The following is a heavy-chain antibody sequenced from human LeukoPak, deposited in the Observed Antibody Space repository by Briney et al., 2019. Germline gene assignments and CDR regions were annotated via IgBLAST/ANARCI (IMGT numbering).Heavy chain of an antibody. D-gene: IGHD5-12*01. Sequence: SGPTLVNPTQTLTLTCTFSGFSLSTSGVGVGWIRQPPGKALEWLALIYWSDDKRYSPSLKTRLTITKDTSKNQVVLIMTNMDPVDTATYYCTHGGHSGYDALDWGQGTLVTVSS. CDR1: GFSLSTSGVG. CDR2: IYWSDDK. V-gene: IGHV2-5*01. CDR3: THGGHSGYDALD. J-gene: IGHJ4*02.